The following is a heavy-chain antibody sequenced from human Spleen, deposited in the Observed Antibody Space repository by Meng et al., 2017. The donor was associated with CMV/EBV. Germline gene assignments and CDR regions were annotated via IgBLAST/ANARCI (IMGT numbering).Heavy chain of an antibody. CDR2: ISWNSGNI. J-gene: IGHJ5*02. D-gene: IGHD3-3*02. Sequence: SLKISCAASGFTFDDYSMHWVRQAPGKGLEWVSGISWNSGNIAYAASVQGRFNISRDNAKNSVYLLMNSVRLVDTALYYCVRAGLALDPWGQGTLVTVSS. CDR1: GFTFDDYS. CDR3: VRAGLALDP. V-gene: IGHV3-9*01.